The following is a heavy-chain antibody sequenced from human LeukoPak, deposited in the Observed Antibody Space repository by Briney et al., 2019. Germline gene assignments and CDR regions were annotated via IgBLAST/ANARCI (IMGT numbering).Heavy chain of an antibody. CDR1: GGSISSGGYY. CDR3: AREGDYGDYVESDYYYYMDV. CDR2: IYYSRST. Sequence: SQTLSLTCTVSGGSISSGGYYWSWIRQHPGKGLECIGYIYYSRSTYYNPSLKSRVTVSVDTSKNQYSLKLSSVTAADTAVYYCAREGDYGDYVESDYYYYMDVWGKGTTVTVSS. V-gene: IGHV4-31*03. J-gene: IGHJ6*03. D-gene: IGHD4-17*01.